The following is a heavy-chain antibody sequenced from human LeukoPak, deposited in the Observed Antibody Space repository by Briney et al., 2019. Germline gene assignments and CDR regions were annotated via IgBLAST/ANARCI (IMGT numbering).Heavy chain of an antibody. J-gene: IGHJ4*02. V-gene: IGHV4-34*01. CDR1: GGSFSGYY. CDR2: INHSGST. D-gene: IGHD3-3*01. CDR3: ARGGYDFWSGYPLDY. Sequence: PSEALSLTCAVYGGSFSGYYWSWIRQPPGKGLEWIGEINHSGSTNYNPSLKSRVTISVDTSKNQFSLKLSSVTAADTAVYYCARGGYDFWSGYPLDYWGQGTLATVSS.